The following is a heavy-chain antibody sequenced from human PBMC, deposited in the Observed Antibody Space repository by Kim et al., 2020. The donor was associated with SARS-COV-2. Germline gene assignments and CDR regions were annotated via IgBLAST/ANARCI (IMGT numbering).Heavy chain of an antibody. CDR1: GFTFSSYA. D-gene: IGHD6-19*01. J-gene: IGHJ4*02. V-gene: IGHV3-23*03. CDR2: ICSGGSST. CDR3: AKDNSGWYGIDY. Sequence: GGSLRLSCAASGFTFSSYAMSWVRQAPGKGLEWVSVICSGGSSTYYADSVKGRFTISRDNAKNTLYLQMNSLRAEDTAVYYCAKDNSGWYGIDYWGQGTLVTVSP.